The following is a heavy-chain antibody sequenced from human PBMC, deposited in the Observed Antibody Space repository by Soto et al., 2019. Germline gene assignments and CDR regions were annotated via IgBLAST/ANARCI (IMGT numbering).Heavy chain of an antibody. V-gene: IGHV1-3*01. Sequence: ASVKVSCKASGYTFTSYAMHWVRQAPGQRLEWMGWINAGNGNTKYSQKFQGRVTITRDTSASTAYMELRSLRSDDTAVYYCEERATLEMDTDTRDEATMVTVS. CDR2: INAGNGNT. J-gene: IGHJ3*02. CDR1: GYTFTSYA. CDR3: EERATLEMDTDT. D-gene: IGHD5-12*01.